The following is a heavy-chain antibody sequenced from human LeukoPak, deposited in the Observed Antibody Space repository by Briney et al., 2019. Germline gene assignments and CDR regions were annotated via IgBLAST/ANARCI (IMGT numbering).Heavy chain of an antibody. V-gene: IGHV4-4*02. CDR1: GGSISSSNW. Sequence: SETLSLTCAVSGGSISSSNWWSWVRQPPGKGLEWIGEIYHSGSTNYNPSLKSRVTISVDKSKSQFSLKLSSVTAADTAVYYYARVQWLARMYYFDYWGQGTLVTVSS. J-gene: IGHJ4*02. CDR3: ARVQWLARMYYFDY. CDR2: IYHSGST. D-gene: IGHD6-19*01.